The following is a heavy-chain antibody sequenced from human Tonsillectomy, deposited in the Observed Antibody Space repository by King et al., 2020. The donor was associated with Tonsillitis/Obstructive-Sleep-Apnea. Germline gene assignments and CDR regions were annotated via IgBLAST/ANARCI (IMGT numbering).Heavy chain of an antibody. CDR1: GFTFSTYS. V-gene: IGHV3-21*01. J-gene: IGHJ3*02. Sequence: VQLMDSGGGLVKPGGSLRLSCAASGFTFSTYSMSWVRQAPGKGLEWVSSISTSSSYIYYGDSVKGRFTISRDNAKNSLYLQMNSLRAEDTAVYYCARDSDDAFDIWGQGTMVTVSS. CDR2: ISTSSSYI. CDR3: ARDSDDAFDI.